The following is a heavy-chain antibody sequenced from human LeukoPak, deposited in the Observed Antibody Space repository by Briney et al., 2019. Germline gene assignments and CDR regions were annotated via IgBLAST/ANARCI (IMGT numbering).Heavy chain of an antibody. CDR3: AKDSDYISHWFDP. J-gene: IGHJ5*02. CDR1: GFTFSRHG. CDR2: VSKDGTNE. D-gene: IGHD3-10*01. Sequence: PGKSLRLSCTASGFTFSRHGMHWVRQTPGKGLEWVAVVSKDGTNEEYVDSVKGRFTISRDNSKNTLYLQMNSLRVEDTAIYYCAKDSDYISHWFDPWGQGTLVTVSS. V-gene: IGHV3-30*18.